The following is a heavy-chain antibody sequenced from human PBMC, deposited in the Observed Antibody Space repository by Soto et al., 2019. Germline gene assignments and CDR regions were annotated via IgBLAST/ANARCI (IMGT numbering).Heavy chain of an antibody. CDR1: GDSVSSPYY. V-gene: IGHV4-4*02. CDR3: ARSAGWYAVHS. D-gene: IGHD6-19*01. J-gene: IGHJ4*02. Sequence: QVQLQESGPGLVKPSGTLSLTCAVSGDSVSSPYYWCWVRQPPGKGLEWIGEVFHTGTTSYNPSLRSRVTISMDKSNNQFSLDLSYVTGADTAVYYCARSAGWYAVHSWGPGTLVIVSS. CDR2: VFHTGTT.